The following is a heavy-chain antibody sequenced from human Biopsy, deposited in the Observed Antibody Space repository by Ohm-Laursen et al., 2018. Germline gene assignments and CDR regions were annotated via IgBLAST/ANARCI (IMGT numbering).Heavy chain of an antibody. J-gene: IGHJ2*01. V-gene: IGHV4-31*03. CDR1: GASVKTSGYF. CDR2: ISYNERT. CDR3: VREPKTGTAEAWYFDL. D-gene: IGHD3-9*01. Sequence: QTLSLTCSVSGASVKTSGYFWAWIRQRPGKGLEWIGYISYNERTHYNPSLTSRLAISFDTSNNRISLQLRSVSVADPAVYYCVREPKTGTAEAWYFDLWGRGSPVTVPS.